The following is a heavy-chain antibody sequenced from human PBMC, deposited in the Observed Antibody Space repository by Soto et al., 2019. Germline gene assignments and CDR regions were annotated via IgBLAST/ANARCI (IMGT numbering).Heavy chain of an antibody. CDR1: GFTFTNAW. Sequence: PGGSLRLSCAASGFTFTNAWINWVRQAPGKGLEWVGRIKSKTDGGTTDYAEPVKDRFDISRDDSNNMVYLQMNSLKIEDTAIYYCTTDSYSTIIIVRFDYWGDGTLVTVSS. CDR2: IKSKTDGGTT. J-gene: IGHJ4*01. D-gene: IGHD2-8*01. V-gene: IGHV3-15*07. CDR3: TTDSYSTIIIVRFDY.